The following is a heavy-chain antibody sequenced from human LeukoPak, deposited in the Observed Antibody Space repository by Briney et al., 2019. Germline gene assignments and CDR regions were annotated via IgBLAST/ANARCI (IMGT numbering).Heavy chain of an antibody. D-gene: IGHD1-26*01. J-gene: IGHJ4*02. V-gene: IGHV1-2*02. CDR1: GYTFTVYY. CDR2: INPNSGGT. Sequence: ASVKVSCKASGYTFTVYYMHWVRQAPGQGLEWMGWINPNSGGTNYAQKFQGRVTMTRDTSISTAYMELSRLRSDDTAVYYCAREVGATGTNIDYWGQGTLVTVSS. CDR3: AREVGATGTNIDY.